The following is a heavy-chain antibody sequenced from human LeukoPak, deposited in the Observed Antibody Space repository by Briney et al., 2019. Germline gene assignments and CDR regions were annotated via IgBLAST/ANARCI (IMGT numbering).Heavy chain of an antibody. V-gene: IGHV4-39*01. D-gene: IGHD2-21*01. CDR1: GDSISSSNSY. CDR3: VIVAGY. J-gene: IGHJ4*02. Sequence: SETLSLTCTVSGDSISSSNSYRGWIRQPPGKGLEWIGSLYYSGSSYYNPSLKSRVTISADTSKNQFSLKLTSVTAADTAVYYCVIVAGYWGQGTLVTVSS. CDR2: LYYSGSS.